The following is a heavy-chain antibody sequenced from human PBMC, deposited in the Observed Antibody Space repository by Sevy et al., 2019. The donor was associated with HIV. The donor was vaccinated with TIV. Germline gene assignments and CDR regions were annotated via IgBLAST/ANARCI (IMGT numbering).Heavy chain of an antibody. V-gene: IGHV3-33*01. CDR2: VWYDGSNE. Sequence: GGSLRLSCAASGFTFSRFGMHWVRQAPGKGLEWVGVVWYDGSNEYYADSVKGRFTISRENSKNTLYLQMNRLRAEDTAVYYCAREPTDLSCYMDLWGKGTAVTVSS. CDR3: AREPTDLSCYMDL. D-gene: IGHD1-26*01. CDR1: GFTFSRFG. J-gene: IGHJ6*03.